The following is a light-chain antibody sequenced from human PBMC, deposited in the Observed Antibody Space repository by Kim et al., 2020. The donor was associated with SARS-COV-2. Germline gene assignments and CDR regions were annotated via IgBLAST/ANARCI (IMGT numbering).Light chain of an antibody. CDR2: SND. CDR1: GPNIGSGYV. V-gene: IGLV1-40*01. Sequence: GVTISCYGTGPNIGSGYVVHWYHQLPGAAPKVVIHSNDKRPSGVPDRFSGSQSGPSASLAITGLQPDDEGYYYCQSYDSNLRGAVFGGGTRLTVL. J-gene: IGLJ3*02. CDR3: QSYDSNLRGAV.